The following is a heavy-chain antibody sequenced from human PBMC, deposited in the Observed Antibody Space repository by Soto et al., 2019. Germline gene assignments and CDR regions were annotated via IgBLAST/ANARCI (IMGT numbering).Heavy chain of an antibody. CDR1: GFTFNRYP. V-gene: IGHV3-74*01. D-gene: IGHD2-8*01. Sequence: VQVVESGGGLVQPGGPLRLSCAASGFTFNRYPLYWVRQAAGKGLVWVSRINSDGSGFYADSVKGRFTISRDNAKDTLYLQMNSLRVEDTAVYFCVRDNGGYWGQGTLVTVSS. J-gene: IGHJ4*02. CDR2: INSDGSG. CDR3: VRDNGGY.